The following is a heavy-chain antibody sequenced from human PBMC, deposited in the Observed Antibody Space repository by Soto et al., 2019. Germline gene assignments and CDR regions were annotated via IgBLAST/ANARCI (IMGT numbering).Heavy chain of an antibody. V-gene: IGHV1-2*04. CDR2: INPSSGGT. D-gene: IGHD3-9*01. Sequence: GASVKVSCKASGYTFTGYYMHWVRQAPGQGLEWMGWINPSSGGTNYAQKFQGWVTMTRDTSISTAYMELSRLRSDDTAVYYCARGRGAVLRYFDWPNDAFDIWGQGTMVTVSS. CDR1: GYTFTGYY. J-gene: IGHJ3*02. CDR3: ARGRGAVLRYFDWPNDAFDI.